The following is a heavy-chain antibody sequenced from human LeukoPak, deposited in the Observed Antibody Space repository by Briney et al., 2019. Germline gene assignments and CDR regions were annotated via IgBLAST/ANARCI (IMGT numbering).Heavy chain of an antibody. D-gene: IGHD3-22*01. CDR2: ISSGSSFI. V-gene: IGHV3-21*01. J-gene: IGHJ4*02. Sequence: SGGSLRLSCAASGFTFSTYSMNWVRQAPGKGLEWVSSISSGSSFIYYADSVKGRFTISRDNAKNSLFLQMNSLRAEDMAVYYCARESSGYFYWGQGTLVTVSS. CDR1: GFTFSTYS. CDR3: ARESSGYFY.